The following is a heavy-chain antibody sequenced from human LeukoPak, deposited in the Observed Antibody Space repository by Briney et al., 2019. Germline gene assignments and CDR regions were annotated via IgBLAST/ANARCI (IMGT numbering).Heavy chain of an antibody. D-gene: IGHD3-22*01. CDR1: GASISSYY. CDR3: ARDLLGGYSRVDAFDI. Sequence: SETLSLTCTVSGASISSYYWSWIRQPAGKGLEWIGRIYTSGSTNYNPSLKSRVTMSVDTSKNQFSLKLSSVTAADTAVYYCARDLLGGYSRVDAFDIWGQGTMVTVSS. J-gene: IGHJ3*02. V-gene: IGHV4-4*07. CDR2: IYTSGST.